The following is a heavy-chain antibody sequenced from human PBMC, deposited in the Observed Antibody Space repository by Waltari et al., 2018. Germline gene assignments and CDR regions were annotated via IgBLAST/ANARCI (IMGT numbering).Heavy chain of an antibody. CDR2: RYSPWTT. Sequence: QVRLRESGPGLVKPSETLSLTCAVSGASVATAAHYWCWIRQSPERGLEWIGNRYSPWTTHYKPHLRSRVTTSADTSRDQFSLRVNSVTAADTAVYYCAGTDLHTKIAFDSWGQGTQVTVST. J-gene: IGHJ4*02. D-gene: IGHD2-21*01. CDR1: GASVATAAHY. V-gene: IGHV4-39*01. CDR3: AGTDLHTKIAFDS.